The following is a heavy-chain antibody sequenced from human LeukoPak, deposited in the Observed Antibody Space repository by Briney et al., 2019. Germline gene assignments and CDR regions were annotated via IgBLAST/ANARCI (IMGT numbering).Heavy chain of an antibody. D-gene: IGHD2-15*01. CDR3: AKQRSEVVVAATNY. Sequence: ETLSLTCTVSGGSISSYYWSWVRQAPGKGLEWVSAISGSGGNTYYADSVKGRFTISRDNSQNTLYLQMNSLRAEDTAVYYCAKQRSEVVVAATNYWGQGTLVTVSS. V-gene: IGHV3-23*01. J-gene: IGHJ4*02. CDR2: ISGSGGNT. CDR1: GGSISSYY.